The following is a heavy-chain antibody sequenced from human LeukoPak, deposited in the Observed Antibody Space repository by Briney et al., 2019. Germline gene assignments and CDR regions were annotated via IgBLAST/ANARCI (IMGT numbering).Heavy chain of an antibody. CDR2: IKSDGSNT. D-gene: IGHD6-6*01. V-gene: IGHV3-74*01. Sequence: PGGSLRLSCAASGFTFSDYWMHWVRQTPGRGLVWVARIKSDGSNTNYADSVKGRFTISIDNAKNTLYLQINSLRAEDTAVYYCARGPFGSSDDFWGQGTLVTVSS. J-gene: IGHJ4*02. CDR1: GFTFSDYW. CDR3: ARGPFGSSDDF.